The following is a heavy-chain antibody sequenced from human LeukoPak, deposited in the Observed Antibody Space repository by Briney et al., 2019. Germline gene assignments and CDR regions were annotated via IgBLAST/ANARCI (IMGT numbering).Heavy chain of an antibody. J-gene: IGHJ6*02. CDR2: IYYSGST. V-gene: IGHV4-59*01. D-gene: IGHD3-9*01. Sequence: SETLSLTCTVSGGSISSYYWSWIRQPPGKGLEWIGYIYYSGSTNYNPSLKSRVTISADTSKNQFSLKLSSVTAADTAVYYCARDRQYDILTGYPGGYYYYGMDVWGQGTTVTVSS. CDR1: GGSISSYY. CDR3: ARDRQYDILTGYPGGYYYYGMDV.